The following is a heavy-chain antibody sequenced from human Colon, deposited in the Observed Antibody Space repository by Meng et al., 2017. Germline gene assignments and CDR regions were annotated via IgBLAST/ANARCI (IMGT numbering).Heavy chain of an antibody. D-gene: IGHD5-12*01. CDR1: GGSVISNSYY. CDR2: IYYSGST. V-gene: IGHV4-61*01. CDR3: ARDSGYDKNWFDP. J-gene: IGHJ5*02. Sequence: VLLQAAGPGWVMPSETLSLTCTVSGGSVISNSYYWSWIRQSPGKGLEWIGFIYYSGSTNYNPSLKSRVTISVDTSKNQFSLKVSSVTAADTAVYYCARDSGYDKNWFDPWGQGTLVTVSS.